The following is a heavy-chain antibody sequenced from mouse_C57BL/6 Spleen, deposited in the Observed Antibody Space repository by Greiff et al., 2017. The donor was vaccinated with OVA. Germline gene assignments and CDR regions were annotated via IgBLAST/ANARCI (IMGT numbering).Heavy chain of an antibody. J-gene: IGHJ2*01. V-gene: IGHV1-69*01. CDR2: IDPSDSYT. CDR1: GYTFTSYW. CDR3: ARRGLYSNYEY. D-gene: IGHD2-5*01. Sequence: QVQLQQPGAELVMPGASVKLSCKASGYTFTSYWMHWVKQRPGQGLEWIGEIDPSDSYTNYNQKFKGKSTLTVDKSSSTAYMQLSSLTSEDSAVDYCARRGLYSNYEYWGQGTTLTVSS.